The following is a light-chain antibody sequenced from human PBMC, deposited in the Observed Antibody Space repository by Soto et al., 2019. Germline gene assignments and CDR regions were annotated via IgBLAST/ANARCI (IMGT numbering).Light chain of an antibody. J-gene: IGLJ1*01. CDR1: TSDIGNDY. Sequence: QSVLTQPPSVSAAPGQKVTISCSRSTSDIGNDYVSWYQQLPGTAPKLLIYDDNKRPSGIPDRFSASKSGTSATLGITGLQAGDEADYYCGTWDNSLSANVFGTGTQLTVL. CDR3: GTWDNSLSANV. V-gene: IGLV1-51*02. CDR2: DDN.